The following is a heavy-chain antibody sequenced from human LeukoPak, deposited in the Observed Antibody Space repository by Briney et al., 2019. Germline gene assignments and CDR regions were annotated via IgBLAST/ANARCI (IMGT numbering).Heavy chain of an antibody. J-gene: IGHJ4*02. CDR3: AKASSSSWDGSFDY. D-gene: IGHD6-13*01. CDR2: ISYDGSDK. V-gene: IGHV3-30*18. Sequence: GGSLRLSCAASGFTFSTYGMHWVRQAPGKGLEWVAVISYDGSDKCYADSVKGRFTISRDNSKNTLSLQMNSLRAEDTAVYYCAKASSSSWDGSFDYWGQGTLVTVSS. CDR1: GFTFSTYG.